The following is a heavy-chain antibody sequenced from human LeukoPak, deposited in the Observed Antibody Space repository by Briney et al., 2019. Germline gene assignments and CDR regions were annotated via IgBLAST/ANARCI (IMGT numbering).Heavy chain of an antibody. V-gene: IGHV1-2*02. CDR2: INPNSGGT. Sequence: ASVKVSCKASGYTFTGYYMHWVRQAPGQGLEWMGWINPNSGGTNYAQKFQGRVTMTRDTSISTAYMELSRLRSDDTAVYYCARGAAGDSFVHFDYWGQGTLVTVSS. J-gene: IGHJ4*02. CDR3: ARGAAGDSFVHFDY. D-gene: IGHD4-17*01. CDR1: GYTFTGYY.